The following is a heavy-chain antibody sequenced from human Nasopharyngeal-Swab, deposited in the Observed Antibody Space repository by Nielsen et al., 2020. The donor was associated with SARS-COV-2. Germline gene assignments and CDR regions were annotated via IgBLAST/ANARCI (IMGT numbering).Heavy chain of an antibody. CDR1: GYTFTGYY. CDR2: INPNSGGT. Sequence: ASVKVSCKASGYTFTGYYMHWVRQAPGQGLEWMGWINPNSGGTNYAQKFQGRVTMTRDTSISTAYMELSRLRSDDTAVYYCARSYSSSWYDSYYYYYYGMDVWGQGTTVTVSS. D-gene: IGHD6-13*01. V-gene: IGHV1-2*02. CDR3: ARSYSSSWYDSYYYYYYGMDV. J-gene: IGHJ6*02.